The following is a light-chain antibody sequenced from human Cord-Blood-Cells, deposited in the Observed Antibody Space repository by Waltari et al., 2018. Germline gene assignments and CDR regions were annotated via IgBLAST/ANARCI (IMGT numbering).Light chain of an antibody. Sequence: QSVLTQPPSASGTPGQRVTISCSGSSSNIGSNTVNWYQQLPGTAPKLLIYSNNELPSGAPDRCSGSKSDSSASLAISGLQSEDEADYYCAAWDDSLNGWVFGGGTKLTVL. CDR3: AAWDDSLNGWV. CDR2: SNN. J-gene: IGLJ3*02. V-gene: IGLV1-44*01. CDR1: SSNIGSNT.